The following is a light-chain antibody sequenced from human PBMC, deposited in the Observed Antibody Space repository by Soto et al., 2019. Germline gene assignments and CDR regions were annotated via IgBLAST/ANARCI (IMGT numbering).Light chain of an antibody. CDR1: SIVSKS. J-gene: IGLJ2*01. V-gene: IGLV3-21*04. Sequence: SSELTQPPSVSVAPGQTASITCGGDSIVSKSVHWYQQKPGQAPVLLIYYDSDRPSGIPERFSGSNSGNTATLTISRVEAGDEADFYCQVWDTTSYQVVFGGGTKLTVL. CDR2: YDS. CDR3: QVWDTTSYQVV.